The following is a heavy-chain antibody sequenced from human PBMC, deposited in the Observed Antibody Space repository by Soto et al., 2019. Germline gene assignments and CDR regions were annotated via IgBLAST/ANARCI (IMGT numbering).Heavy chain of an antibody. V-gene: IGHV4-34*01. J-gene: IGHJ5*02. CDR1: GGSFSGYY. CDR3: ARVGVAARRRPNWFDP. Sequence: SETLCLTCAVYGGSFSGYYWSWIRQPPGKGLEWIGEINHSGSTNYSPSLKSRVTISVDTSKNQFSLKLSSVTAADTAVYYCARVGVAARRRPNWFDPWGQGTPVTVSS. D-gene: IGHD6-6*01. CDR2: INHSGST.